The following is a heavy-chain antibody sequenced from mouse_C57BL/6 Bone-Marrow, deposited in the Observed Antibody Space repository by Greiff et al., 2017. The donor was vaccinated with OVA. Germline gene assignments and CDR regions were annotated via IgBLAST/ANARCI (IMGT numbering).Heavy chain of an antibody. V-gene: IGHV1-22*01. Sequence: VHVKQSGPELVKPGASVKMSCKASGYTFTDYNMHWVKQSHGKSLEWIGYINPNNGGTSYNQKFKGKATLTVNKSSSTAYMELRSLTSEDSAVYYCARWDYYGSSYYYFDYWGQGTTLTVSS. CDR3: ARWDYYGSSYYYFDY. CDR1: GYTFTDYN. D-gene: IGHD1-1*01. J-gene: IGHJ2*01. CDR2: INPNNGGT.